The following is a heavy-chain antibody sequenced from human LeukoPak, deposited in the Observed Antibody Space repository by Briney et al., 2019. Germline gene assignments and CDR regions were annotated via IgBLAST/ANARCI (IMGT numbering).Heavy chain of an antibody. D-gene: IGHD3-3*01. J-gene: IGHJ4*02. CDR3: ARVKVLRFLEWFLDF. CDR1: GSSVSSDEYY. V-gene: IGHV4-31*03. Sequence: PSETLSLTCSVFGSSVSSDEYYWSWVRQHPGKGLEWLGYVYYSGSSYYIPSLESRITMSVEVSKNQFSLELRSVTAADTAVYYCARVKVLRFLEWFLDFWGQGALVTVSS. CDR2: VYYSGSS.